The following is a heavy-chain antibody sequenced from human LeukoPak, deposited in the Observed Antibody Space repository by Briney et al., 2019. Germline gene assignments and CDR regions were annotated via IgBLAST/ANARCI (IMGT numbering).Heavy chain of an antibody. CDR1: GFTFSSYW. V-gene: IGHV3-7*03. CDR2: IKQDGSER. CDR3: ARSLDSSGWYN. Sequence: GGSLRLSCAASGFTFSSYWMSWVRQAPGKGLEWVANIKQDGSERYYVDSLKGRFTISRDNAKNSLYLQMNSLRAEDTAVYYCARSLDSSGWYNWGQGTLVTVSS. D-gene: IGHD6-19*01. J-gene: IGHJ4*02.